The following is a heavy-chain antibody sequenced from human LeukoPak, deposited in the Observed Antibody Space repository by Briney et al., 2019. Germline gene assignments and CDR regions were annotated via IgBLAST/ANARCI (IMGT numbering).Heavy chain of an antibody. D-gene: IGHD5-12*01. V-gene: IGHV3-23*01. CDR2: ISGSGGST. Sequence: GGSLRLSCAATGFTFSSYGMSGVRQAPGKGLDGVSAISGSGGSTYYADSVKGRFTISRDNSKNTLYLQMNSLRAEDTAVYYCAKVPARIVATIEGYYFDYWGQGTLVTVSS. CDR3: AKVPARIVATIEGYYFDY. CDR1: GFTFSSYG. J-gene: IGHJ4*02.